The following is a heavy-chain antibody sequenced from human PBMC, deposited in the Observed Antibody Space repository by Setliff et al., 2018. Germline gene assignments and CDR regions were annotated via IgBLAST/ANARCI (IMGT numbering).Heavy chain of an antibody. CDR1: GGSFSGYY. V-gene: IGHV4-34*01. J-gene: IGHJ5*02. CDR3: ARRNGEKLDP. CDR2: INHSGST. Sequence: SETLSLTCAVYGGSFSGYYWTWIRQPPGKGLEWIGEINHSGSTNYNPSLKSRVTISVDTSKNQFSLKLSSVTAADTAVYYCARRNGEKLDPWGQGTLVTVSS.